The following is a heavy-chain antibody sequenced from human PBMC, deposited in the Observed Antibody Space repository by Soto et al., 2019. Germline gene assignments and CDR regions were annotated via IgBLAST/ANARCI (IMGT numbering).Heavy chain of an antibody. CDR1: GGSISSGGYY. D-gene: IGHD4-17*01. J-gene: IGHJ6*02. CDR3: ARDVAVTTGIYYHYYGMDV. CDR2: IYYSGST. Sequence: PSETLSLTCTVSGGSISSGGYYWSWIRQHPGKGLEWIGYIYYSGSTYYNPSLKSRVTISVDTSKNQFSLKLSSVTAADTAVYYCARDVAVTTGIYYHYYGMDVWGQGTTVTVSS. V-gene: IGHV4-31*03.